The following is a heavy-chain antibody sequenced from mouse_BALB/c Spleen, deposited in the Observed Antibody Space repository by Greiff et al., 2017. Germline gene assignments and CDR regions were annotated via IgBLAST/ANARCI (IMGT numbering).Heavy chain of an antibody. J-gene: IGHJ4*01. D-gene: IGHD2-4*01. CDR1: GFTFSDFY. CDR3: ARDAWGITTNAMDY. Sequence: EVKLVESGGGLVQPGGSLRLSCATSGFTFSDFYMEWVRQPPGKRLEWIAASRNKANDYTTEYSASVKGRFIVSRDTSQSILYLQMNALRAEDTAIYYCARDAWGITTNAMDYWGQGTSVTVSS. V-gene: IGHV7-1*02. CDR2: SRNKANDYTT.